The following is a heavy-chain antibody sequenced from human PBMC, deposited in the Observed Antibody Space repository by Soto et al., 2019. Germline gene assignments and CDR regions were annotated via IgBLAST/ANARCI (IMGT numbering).Heavy chain of an antibody. CDR1: GFGFDSYA. J-gene: IGHJ4*02. Sequence: GGSLRLSCVGSGFGFDSYAMSWVRQAPGKGLEWVSGIGSSGGAIVYADSVRGRFTISRDNSRNALYLHMNSLRAGDTAVYYCAKALWFGESSHYFDYWGQGT. CDR2: IGSSGGAI. V-gene: IGHV3-23*01. D-gene: IGHD3-10*01. CDR3: AKALWFGESSHYFDY.